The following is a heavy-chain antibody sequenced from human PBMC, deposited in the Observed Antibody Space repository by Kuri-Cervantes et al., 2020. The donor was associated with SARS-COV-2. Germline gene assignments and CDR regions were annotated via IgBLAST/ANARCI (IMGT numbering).Heavy chain of an antibody. D-gene: IGHD2-2*01. CDR1: GGSFSGYY. CDR3: ARDTRLGCSGTSCYSFFDY. J-gene: IGHJ4*02. V-gene: IGHV4-34*09. CDR2: INHSGST. Sequence: SETLSLTCAVYGGSFSGYYWSWIRQPPGKGLEWIGEINHSGSTNYNPSLKSRVTISVDTSKNKFSLNLSSVTAADTAVYYCARDTRLGCSGTSCYSFFDYWGQGTLVTVSS.